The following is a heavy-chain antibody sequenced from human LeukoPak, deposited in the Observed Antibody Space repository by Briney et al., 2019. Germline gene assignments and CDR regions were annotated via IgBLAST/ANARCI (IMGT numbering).Heavy chain of an antibody. J-gene: IGHJ4*02. Sequence: GASVKVSCKASGYTFTSYGITWVRQAPGQGLEWMGWISTYNGNTNYAQKVQGRITMTTDTSTSTAYMELRSLRSDDTAVYYCARDSCSSTSCYFDYWGQGTLVTVSS. V-gene: IGHV1-18*01. CDR2: ISTYNGNT. D-gene: IGHD2-2*01. CDR3: ARDSCSSTSCYFDY. CDR1: GYTFTSYG.